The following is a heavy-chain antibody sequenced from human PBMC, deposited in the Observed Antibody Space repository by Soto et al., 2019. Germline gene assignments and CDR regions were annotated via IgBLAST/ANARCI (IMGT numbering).Heavy chain of an antibody. CDR3: ARGRYDPFYYYYYVIAV. V-gene: IGHV3-53*01. CDR2: IYSGGST. D-gene: IGHD1-1*01. Sequence: GGSLRLSCAASGFTVSSNYMSWVRQAPGKGLEWVSVIYSGGSTYYADSVKGRFTISRDNSKNTLYLQMNSLRAEDTAVYYCARGRYDPFYYYYYVIAVWGQGTSVTVSS. CDR1: GFTVSSNY. J-gene: IGHJ6*02.